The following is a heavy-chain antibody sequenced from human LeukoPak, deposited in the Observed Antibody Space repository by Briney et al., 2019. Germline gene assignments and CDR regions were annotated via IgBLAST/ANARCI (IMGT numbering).Heavy chain of an antibody. CDR1: GLTVSSNY. CDR3: TRGPTGYPNWLDP. D-gene: IGHD1-1*01. CDR2: IYGVGVT. J-gene: IGHJ5*02. V-gene: IGHV3-66*01. Sequence: GGSLRLSCAASGLTVSSNYMNWVRQAPGKGLEWVSIIYGVGVTDYADSVKGRFTVSRDDSKNTLYLQMNSLRVEDTAVYYSTRGPTGYPNWLDPWGQGTLVTVSS.